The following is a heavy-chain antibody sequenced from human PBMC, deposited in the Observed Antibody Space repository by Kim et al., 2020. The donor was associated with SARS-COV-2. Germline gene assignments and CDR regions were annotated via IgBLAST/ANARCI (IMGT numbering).Heavy chain of an antibody. J-gene: IGHJ6*02. D-gene: IGHD3-22*01. CDR3: TKDYSSGAMGYYYGLDV. V-gene: IGHV3-9*01. Sequence: SVKGRFTISRDNAKNSLFLQMNSLRAEDTAIYYCTKDYSSGAMGYYYGLDVWGRGTTVTVSS.